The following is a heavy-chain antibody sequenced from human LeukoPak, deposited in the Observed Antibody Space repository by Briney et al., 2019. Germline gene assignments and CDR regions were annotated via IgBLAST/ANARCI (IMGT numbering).Heavy chain of an antibody. CDR2: IWYDGSNK. CDR1: GFTFSSYG. V-gene: IGHV3-33*01. CDR3: ARPGRVTMVRGVNPSGMDV. Sequence: GRSLRLSCAASGFTFSSYGMHWVRQAPGKGVEWVAVIWYDGSNKYYADSVKGRFTISRDNSKTTLYLQMNSVRAEETAVYYCARPGRVTMVRGVNPSGMDVWGQGTKVTVSS. J-gene: IGHJ6*02. D-gene: IGHD3-10*01.